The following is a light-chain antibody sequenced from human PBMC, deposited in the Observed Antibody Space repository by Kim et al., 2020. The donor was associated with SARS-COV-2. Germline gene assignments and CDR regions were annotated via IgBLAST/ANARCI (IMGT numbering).Light chain of an antibody. Sequence: QAASISVKSSQSLRQRDGKTFLFWYMQKPGQPPHLLIYEASNRFSGVPDRFSGSGSGTDFTLTISRVEAEDVAVYYCMQSMQLPYSFGQGTKLEI. CDR1: QSLRQRDGKTF. CDR3: MQSMQLPYS. J-gene: IGKJ2*03. V-gene: IGKV2D-29*01. CDR2: EAS.